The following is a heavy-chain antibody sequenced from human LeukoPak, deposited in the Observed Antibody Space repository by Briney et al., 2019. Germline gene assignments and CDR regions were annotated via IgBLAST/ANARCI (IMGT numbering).Heavy chain of an antibody. J-gene: IGHJ4*02. CDR1: GNTFIGYW. CDR2: INPRGDAT. D-gene: IGHD1-1*01. CDR3: AREGQQLKHFDY. Sequence: ASVKVSCKASGNTFIGYWIHWVRQAPGQGLEWMGAINPRGDATIGAQKFQGRVTTTRDTSTSTVYIELSSLRSEDTAVYYCAREGQQLKHFDYWGQGTLVTVSS. V-gene: IGHV1-46*01.